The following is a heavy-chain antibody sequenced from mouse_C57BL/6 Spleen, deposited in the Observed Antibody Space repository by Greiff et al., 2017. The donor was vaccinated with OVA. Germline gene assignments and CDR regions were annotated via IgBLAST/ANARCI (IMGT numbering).Heavy chain of an antibody. CDR2: ISSGGDYI. D-gene: IGHD2-4*01. V-gene: IGHV5-9-1*02. J-gene: IGHJ4*01. Sequence: DVQLQESGEGLVKPGGSLKLSCAASGFTFSSYAMSWVRQTPEKRLEWVAYISSGGDYIYYADTVKGRFTISRDNARNTLYLQMSSLKSEDTAMYYCTRAGHYDVGAMDYWGQGTSVTVSS. CDR3: TRAGHYDVGAMDY. CDR1: GFTFSSYA.